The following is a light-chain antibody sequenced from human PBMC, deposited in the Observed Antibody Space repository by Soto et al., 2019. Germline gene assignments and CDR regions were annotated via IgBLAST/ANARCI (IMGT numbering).Light chain of an antibody. Sequence: DIQMTQSPTSLSASVGDRVTITCRASQGIRNFVAWYQQKPGKPPKLLIYAASTLQSGVPSRFSGSGSGTDFTRTINSLQPEDVATYSCQKYSSVPVFGPGTKVEI. CDR3: QKYSSVPV. J-gene: IGKJ3*01. V-gene: IGKV1-27*01. CDR1: QGIRNF. CDR2: AAS.